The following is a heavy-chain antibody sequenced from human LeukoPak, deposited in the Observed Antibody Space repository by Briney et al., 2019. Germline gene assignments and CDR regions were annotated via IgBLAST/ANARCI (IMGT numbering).Heavy chain of an antibody. J-gene: IGHJ4*02. D-gene: IGHD2-2*01. V-gene: IGHV3-23*01. Sequence: GGSLRLSCAGSGFTFRNYAMSWVRQAPGKGVEWVSAISGAGYNTYYADSVKGRFTLSRDNSKNTLFLQMNSLRAEDTALYYCAKDLKEGFCSTTSCYGIDSWGQGTLVTVSS. CDR1: GFTFRNYA. CDR3: AKDLKEGFCSTTSCYGIDS. CDR2: ISGAGYNT.